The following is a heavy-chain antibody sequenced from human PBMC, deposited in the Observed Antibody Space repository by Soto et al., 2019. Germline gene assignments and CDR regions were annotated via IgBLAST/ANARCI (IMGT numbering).Heavy chain of an antibody. Sequence: GASVKVSCKASGFSFTGYYIHWLRQAPGQGLEWMGWINAHSGGTEYAQKFQGRFTLTRDTSIATAYLTLTSLTSDDTALYYCAKDLTRQLAYWLDPWGQGTQVTVSS. CDR3: AKDLTRQLAYWLDP. D-gene: IGHD6-6*01. CDR1: GFSFTGYY. J-gene: IGHJ5*02. V-gene: IGHV1-2*02. CDR2: INAHSGGT.